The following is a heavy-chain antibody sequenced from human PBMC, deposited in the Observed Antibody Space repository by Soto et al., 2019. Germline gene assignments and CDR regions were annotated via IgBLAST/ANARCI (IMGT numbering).Heavy chain of an antibody. CDR3: ALSAELVGTGDRVNNWFDH. Sequence: QVQLVQSGAEVKKPGASVKVSGKVSGYTLTELSMHWVRQAPGKGLEWMGGLAPEDGETTYAQKFQGRVTMTEDTSTDTAYMELSSLRSEDTAVYDCALSAELVGTGDRVNNWFDHWGKGTLVTVSS. V-gene: IGHV1-24*01. J-gene: IGHJ5*02. D-gene: IGHD7-27*01. CDR2: LAPEDGET. CDR1: GYTLTELS.